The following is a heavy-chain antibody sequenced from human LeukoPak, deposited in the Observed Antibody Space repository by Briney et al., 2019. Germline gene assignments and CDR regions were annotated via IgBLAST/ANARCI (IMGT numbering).Heavy chain of an antibody. CDR1: GFTFSTYA. CDR2: ISGSGGNT. Sequence: GGSLRLSCAASGFTFSTYAMSWVRQAPGKGREWVSTISGSGGNTYADSVKGRFTISRDNFKNTLYLQMNSLRAEDTAVYYCAKDLYGWPIAADYWGQGTLVTVSS. CDR3: AKDLYGWPIAADY. V-gene: IGHV3-23*01. J-gene: IGHJ4*02. D-gene: IGHD6-13*01.